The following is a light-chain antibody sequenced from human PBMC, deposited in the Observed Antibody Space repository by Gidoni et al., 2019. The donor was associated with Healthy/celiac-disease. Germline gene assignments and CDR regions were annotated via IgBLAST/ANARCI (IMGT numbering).Light chain of an antibody. CDR2: DAS. J-gene: IGKJ3*01. CDR1: QDISNY. Sequence: DIQMTHSPSSLSASVGDSVTITCQASQDISNYLNWYQQKPGKAPKLLIYDASNLGTGVPSRFSGSGSGTDFTFTISSLQPEDIATYYCKQYYNLPFTFGPGTKVEIK. V-gene: IGKV1-33*01. CDR3: KQYYNLPFT.